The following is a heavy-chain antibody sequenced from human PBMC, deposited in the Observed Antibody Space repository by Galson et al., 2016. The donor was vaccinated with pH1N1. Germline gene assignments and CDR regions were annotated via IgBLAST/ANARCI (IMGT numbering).Heavy chain of an antibody. Sequence: SLRLSCAASGFTFSSYGMHWVRQAPGKGLEWVAFILYDGSKKYYADSVKGRFTISRDNSKNTVYLQLSSLRADDTAMYYCAKTYDSSGVDWGQGTLVTISS. CDR3: AKTYDSSGVD. CDR1: GFTFSSYG. V-gene: IGHV3-30*02. J-gene: IGHJ4*02. D-gene: IGHD3-22*01. CDR2: ILYDGSKK.